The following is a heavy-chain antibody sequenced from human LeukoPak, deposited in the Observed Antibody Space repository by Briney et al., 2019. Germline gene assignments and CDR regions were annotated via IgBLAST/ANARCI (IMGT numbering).Heavy chain of an antibody. CDR3: AKQWEPYDAFDI. CDR1: GGSISSGSYY. D-gene: IGHD1-26*01. J-gene: IGHJ3*02. V-gene: IGHV4-61*02. Sequence: SQTLSLTCTVSGGSISSGSYYWSWIRQPAGKGLEWIGRIYTSGSTNYNPSLKSRVTISVDTSKNQFSLKLSSVTAEDTAVYYCAKQWEPYDAFDIWGQGTMVTVSS. CDR2: IYTSGST.